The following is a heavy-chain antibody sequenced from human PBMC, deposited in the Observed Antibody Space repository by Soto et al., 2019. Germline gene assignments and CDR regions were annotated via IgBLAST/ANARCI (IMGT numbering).Heavy chain of an antibody. CDR3: ARSDNRNSLYGVDV. J-gene: IGHJ6*02. V-gene: IGHV4-34*01. D-gene: IGHD1-7*01. CDR1: GGSLSGYY. Sequence: SETLSLTCAVNGGSLSGYYWSWVRQSPGKGLEWIGEFNHRGSSDYNPSLKSRVTISIDASKNHVTLELTSVTAADTAVYYCARSDNRNSLYGVDVWGQGTAVTVSS. CDR2: FNHRGSS.